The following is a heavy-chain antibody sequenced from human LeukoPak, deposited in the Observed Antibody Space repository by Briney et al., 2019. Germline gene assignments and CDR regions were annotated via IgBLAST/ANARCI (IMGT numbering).Heavy chain of an antibody. Sequence: GGSLRLSCAASGFTFDDYAMHWVRQAPGKGLEWVSGISWNSGSIGYADSVKGRFTISRDNAKNSLYLQMNSLRAEDTAVYYCARADRLGAALVASFDYWGQGTLVTVSS. CDR3: ARADRLGAALVASFDY. D-gene: IGHD3-16*01. CDR1: GFTFDDYA. CDR2: ISWNSGSI. J-gene: IGHJ4*02. V-gene: IGHV3-9*01.